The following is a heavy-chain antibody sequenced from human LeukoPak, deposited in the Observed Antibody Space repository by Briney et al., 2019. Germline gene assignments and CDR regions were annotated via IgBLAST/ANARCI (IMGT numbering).Heavy chain of an antibody. D-gene: IGHD3-22*01. Sequence: ASVKVSCKASGYTFTSYYMHWVRQAPGQGLEWMGIINPSGGSTSYAQKFQGRVTMTRETSTSTVYMELSSLRSEDTAVYYCARSGYYYDSSGYYYDGGDAFDIWGQGTMVTVSS. CDR3: ARSGYYYDSSGYYYDGGDAFDI. V-gene: IGHV1-46*01. J-gene: IGHJ3*02. CDR1: GYTFTSYY. CDR2: INPSGGST.